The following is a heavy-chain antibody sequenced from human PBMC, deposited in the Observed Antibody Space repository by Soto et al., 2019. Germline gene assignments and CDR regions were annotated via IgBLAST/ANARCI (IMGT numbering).Heavy chain of an antibody. CDR1: GGTFSSYA. CDR2: IIPIFGTA. J-gene: IGHJ5*02. D-gene: IGHD3-3*01. V-gene: IGHV1-69*13. Sequence: ASVKVSCKASGGTFSSYAISWVRQAPGQGLEWMGGIIPIFGTANYAQKFQGRVTITADESTSTAYMELSSLRSEDTAVYYCANDFWSGPGNWLDPCGQGPLVTVYS. CDR3: ANDFWSGPGNWLDP.